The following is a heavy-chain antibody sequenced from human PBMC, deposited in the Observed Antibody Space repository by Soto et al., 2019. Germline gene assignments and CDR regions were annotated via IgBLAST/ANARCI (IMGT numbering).Heavy chain of an antibody. J-gene: IGHJ5*02. D-gene: IGHD3-3*01. CDR2: IYHSGSA. Sequence: SETLSLTCAVSGGSISSSNLLSWGRPPPGKGLEWIGEIYHSGSANYNPSLKSRVTISVDKSKSQFSLKLSSVTAADTAVYYCARNSNGRETIFGVVIYLDWFDPWGQGTLVTVSS. V-gene: IGHV4-4*02. CDR1: GGSISSSNL. CDR3: ARNSNGRETIFGVVIYLDWFDP.